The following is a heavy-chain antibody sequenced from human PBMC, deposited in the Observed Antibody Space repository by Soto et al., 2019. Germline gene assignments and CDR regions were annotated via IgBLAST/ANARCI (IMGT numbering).Heavy chain of an antibody. CDR3: ARGEYFDYYGMDV. Sequence: EVQLVESGGGLVQPGGSLRLSCAASGFTFSSYSMNWVRQAPGKGLERVSYISSSSSTIYYADSVKGRFTISRDNSKNSLYLQMNSLRAEDTAVYYCARGEYFDYYGMDVWGQGTTVTVSS. J-gene: IGHJ6*02. V-gene: IGHV3-48*01. CDR2: ISSSSSTI. D-gene: IGHD3-9*01. CDR1: GFTFSSYS.